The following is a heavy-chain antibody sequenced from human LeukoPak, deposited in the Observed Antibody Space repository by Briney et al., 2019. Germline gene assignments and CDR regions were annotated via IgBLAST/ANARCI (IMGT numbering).Heavy chain of an antibody. Sequence: PSETLSLTCAVYGGSFSGYYWSWIRQPPGKGLEWIGEINHSGSTNYNPSLKSRVTISVDTSKNQFSLRLSSVTAADTAVYYCARLYSQNYFDPWGQGTLVTVSS. CDR1: GGSFSGYY. D-gene: IGHD1-7*01. J-gene: IGHJ5*02. CDR3: ARLYSQNYFDP. CDR2: INHSGST. V-gene: IGHV4-34*01.